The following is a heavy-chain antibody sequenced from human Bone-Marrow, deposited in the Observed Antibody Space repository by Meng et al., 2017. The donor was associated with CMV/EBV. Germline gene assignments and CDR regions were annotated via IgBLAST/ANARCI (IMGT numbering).Heavy chain of an antibody. CDR1: GGSISSSSYY. J-gene: IGHJ3*02. CDR3: ASRETGTTDVAFDI. Sequence: SETLSLTCTVSGGSISSSSYYWGWIRQPSGKGLEWIGSIYYSGSTYYNPSLKSRVTISVDTSKNQFSLKLSSVTAADTAVYYCASRETGTTDVAFDIWGQGTMVTVSS. D-gene: IGHD1-7*01. V-gene: IGHV4-39*07. CDR2: IYYSGST.